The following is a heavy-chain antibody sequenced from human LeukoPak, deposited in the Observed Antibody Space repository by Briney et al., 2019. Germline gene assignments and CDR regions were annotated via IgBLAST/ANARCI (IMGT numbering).Heavy chain of an antibody. Sequence: SETLSLTCTVSGGSISSYYWSWIRQPPGKGLEWIGYIYYSGSTNYNPSLKSRVTISVDTSKNQFSLKLSSVTAADTAVYYCARQGQQLATFDYWGQGTLVTVSP. CDR3: ARQGQQLATFDY. J-gene: IGHJ4*02. CDR2: IYYSGST. V-gene: IGHV4-59*08. D-gene: IGHD6-13*01. CDR1: GGSISSYY.